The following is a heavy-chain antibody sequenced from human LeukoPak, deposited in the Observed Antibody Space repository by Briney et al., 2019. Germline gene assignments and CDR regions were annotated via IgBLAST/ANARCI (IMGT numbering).Heavy chain of an antibody. D-gene: IGHD6-13*01. CDR1: GGSISSSNW. Sequence: SETLSVTCVVSGGSISSSNWWSWVRQPPGKGREGIGEIYHSGRTNYNPSLKSRVNISVDKSKNQFSLKLSSVAAADTAVYYCARGGRISAGTFDWGQGTLVTVSS. V-gene: IGHV4-4*02. CDR2: IYHSGRT. CDR3: ARGGRISAGTFD. J-gene: IGHJ4*02.